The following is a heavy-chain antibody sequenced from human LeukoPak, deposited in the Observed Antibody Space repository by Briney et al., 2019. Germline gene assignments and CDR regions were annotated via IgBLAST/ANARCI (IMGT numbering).Heavy chain of an antibody. D-gene: IGHD3-10*01. Sequence: GGSLRLSCVASGFTFRNYAMSWVRQAPGKGLESVSTISGSASDTHYADSVKGRFTISRDNSKNTLYLHMDSLRADDTAVYYCARDRARGSYYYGMDVWGQGTTVTVSS. V-gene: IGHV3-23*01. CDR3: ARDRARGSYYYGMDV. CDR2: ISGSASDT. CDR1: GFTFRNYA. J-gene: IGHJ6*02.